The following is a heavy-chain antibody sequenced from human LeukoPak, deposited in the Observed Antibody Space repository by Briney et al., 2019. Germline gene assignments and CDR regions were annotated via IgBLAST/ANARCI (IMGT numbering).Heavy chain of an antibody. D-gene: IGHD2-15*01. J-gene: IGHJ4*02. Sequence: SETLSLTCTVSGGSISSYYWSWIRQPPGKGLEWIGYIYYSGSTNYNPSLKSRVTISVDTSKNRFSLKLSSVTAADTAVYYCARESAAVVEKRYFDYWGQGTLVTVSS. CDR1: GGSISSYY. V-gene: IGHV4-59*01. CDR2: IYYSGST. CDR3: ARESAAVVEKRYFDY.